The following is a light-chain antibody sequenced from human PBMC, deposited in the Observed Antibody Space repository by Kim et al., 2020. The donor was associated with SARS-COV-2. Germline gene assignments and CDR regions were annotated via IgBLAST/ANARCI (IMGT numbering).Light chain of an antibody. CDR1: QSVSSSY. CDR3: QQYGSSPWT. J-gene: IGKJ1*01. CDR2: GAS. Sequence: CPGERASLSCRASQSVSSSYLGWYQKKPGQAPRLRIYGASSRATGIPDRFSGSGSGTDFTLTISRLEPEDFAVYYCQQYGSSPWTFGQGTKVDIK. V-gene: IGKV3-20*01.